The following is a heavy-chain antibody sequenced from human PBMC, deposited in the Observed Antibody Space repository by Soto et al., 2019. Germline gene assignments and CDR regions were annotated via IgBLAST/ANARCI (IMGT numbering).Heavy chain of an antibody. J-gene: IGHJ4*02. CDR3: AREFYYDSRGIGFDS. V-gene: IGHV4-59*01. D-gene: IGHD3-22*01. CDR2: FYSSGSP. CDR1: GGSLSGYY. Sequence: SETLSLTCTVSGGSLSGYYWSWIRQPPGKGLEWIGDFYSSGSPHHNPSLKNRVSISEDRSKNEFSLKLSSVTAADTAIYYCAREFYYDSRGIGFDSWGQGTLVTVSS.